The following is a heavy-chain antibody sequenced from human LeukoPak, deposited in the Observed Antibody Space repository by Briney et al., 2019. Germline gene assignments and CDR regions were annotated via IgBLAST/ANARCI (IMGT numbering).Heavy chain of an antibody. CDR1: GYTFTSYG. V-gene: IGHV1-18*01. J-gene: IGHJ3*02. CDR3: ARDEAAGFNDAFDI. Sequence: ASVKVSFKASGYTFTSYGISWVRQAPGQGLEWMGWISAYNGNTNYAQKLQGRVTMTTDTSTSTAYMELRSLRSDDTAVYYCARDEAAGFNDAFDIWGQGTMVTVSS. CDR2: ISAYNGNT. D-gene: IGHD6-25*01.